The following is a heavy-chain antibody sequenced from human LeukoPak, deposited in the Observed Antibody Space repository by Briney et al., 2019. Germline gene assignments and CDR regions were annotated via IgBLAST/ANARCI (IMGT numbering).Heavy chain of an antibody. Sequence: SETLSLTGTVSGGSISSSSYYWGWIRQPPGKGLEWIGSIYYSGSTYYNPSLKSRVTISVDTSKNQLSLKLSSVTAAVTSVYNCARHRRGYFDYWGQGTLVTVSS. CDR1: GGSISSSSYY. J-gene: IGHJ4*02. CDR3: ARHRRGYFDY. V-gene: IGHV4-39*07. CDR2: IYYSGST.